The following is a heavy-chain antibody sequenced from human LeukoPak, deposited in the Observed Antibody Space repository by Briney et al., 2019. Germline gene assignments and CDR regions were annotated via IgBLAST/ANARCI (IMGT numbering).Heavy chain of an antibody. CDR1: GYTFTSYG. J-gene: IGHJ6*03. CDR2: ISAYNGNT. D-gene: IGHD5-18*01. CDR3: ARSSKLDTAMGKTYYYYYMDV. Sequence: VASVKVSCKASGYTFTSYGISWVRQAPGQGLEWMGWISAYNGNTNYAQKFQGRVTITADESTSTAYMELSSLRSEDTAVYYCARSSKLDTAMGKTYYYYYMDVWGKGTTVTVSS. V-gene: IGHV1-18*01.